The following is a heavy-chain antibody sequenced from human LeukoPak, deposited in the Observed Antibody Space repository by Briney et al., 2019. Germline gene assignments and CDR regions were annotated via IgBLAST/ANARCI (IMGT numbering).Heavy chain of an antibody. CDR3: AREPNFDDHAFDY. J-gene: IGHJ4*02. D-gene: IGHD1-14*01. V-gene: IGHV3-48*01. Sequence: PGGSLRLSCAASGFTFSSYSMTWVRQAPGKGLEWVSYINSRSSSIDYAGSVKGRFTISRDNAKNPPYLQINSLRAEDTAIYYCAREPNFDDHAFDYWGQGTLVTVSS. CDR1: GFTFSSYS. CDR2: INSRSSSI.